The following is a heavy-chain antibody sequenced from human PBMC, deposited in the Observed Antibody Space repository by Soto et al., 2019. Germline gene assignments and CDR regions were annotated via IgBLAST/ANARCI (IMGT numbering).Heavy chain of an antibody. CDR1: GFSFSTYG. Sequence: QVHLEESGGGVVQPGRSLRLSCAASGFSFSTYGMHWVRQAPGKGLEWVAVISHDGGNEYYADSVKGRFTISRDSSKNTVYLQMNNGRAEDTAVYYCAKDPSSGYIRGYFDFWGLGTLVTVSS. V-gene: IGHV3-30*18. J-gene: IGHJ2*01. CDR2: ISHDGGNE. CDR3: AKDPSSGYIRGYFDF. D-gene: IGHD3-22*01.